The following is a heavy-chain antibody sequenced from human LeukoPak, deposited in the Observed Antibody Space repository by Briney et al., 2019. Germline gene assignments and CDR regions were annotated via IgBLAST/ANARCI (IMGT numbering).Heavy chain of an antibody. CDR2: ITGSGGNT. CDR1: AFTFSSYA. J-gene: IGHJ6*02. V-gene: IGHV3-23*01. CDR3: AKARRGYYYYGMDV. Sequence: PGGSLRLSCAASAFTFSSYAMSWVRQAPGKGLEWVSAITGSGGNTYYADSMKGRFTISRDNSKNTLYLQVISLRAEDTAVYYCAKARRGYYYYGMDVWGQGTTVTVSS.